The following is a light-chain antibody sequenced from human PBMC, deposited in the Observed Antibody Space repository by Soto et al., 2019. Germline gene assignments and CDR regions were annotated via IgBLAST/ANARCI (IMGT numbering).Light chain of an antibody. V-gene: IGLV2-14*01. J-gene: IGLJ1*01. CDR3: SSYTTSSIYV. CDR2: DVS. Sequence: QSALTQPASVSGSPGQSITISCTGTSIDVGAYNYVSWYQQHPGKAPKLMIYDVSNRPSGVSSRFSGSKSGNTASLTFSGLQAEDEADYYCSSYTTSSIYVFGTGTKLTVL. CDR1: SIDVGAYNY.